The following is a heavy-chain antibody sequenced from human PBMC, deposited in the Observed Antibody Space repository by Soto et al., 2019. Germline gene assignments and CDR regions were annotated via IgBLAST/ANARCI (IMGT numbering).Heavy chain of an antibody. CDR2: IISYTGNT. J-gene: IGHJ5*02. CDR3: ARDGKFDP. Sequence: EASVKVSCKASGYTFTRYGISWVRQAPGQGLEWLGWIISYTGNTNYAQKFQDRVTMTIDTSTGTAYMELRSLRSDDTAVYYCARDGKFDPWGQGTLVTVSS. CDR1: GYTFTRYG. V-gene: IGHV1-18*01.